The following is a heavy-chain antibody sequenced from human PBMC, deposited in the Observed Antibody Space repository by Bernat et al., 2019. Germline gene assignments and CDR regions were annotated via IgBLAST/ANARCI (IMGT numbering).Heavy chain of an antibody. V-gene: IGHV4-59*08. CDR1: GGSINNYY. Sequence: QVQLQESGPGLVKPSETLSLTCTVSGGSINNYYWSWIRQPPGKGLEWIGYIYYSGNTNYNPSLTSRVTISVDTSKNQFSLKLSSVTAADTAVYYCARGSGWYAYWGQGTLVTVSS. CDR3: ARGSGWYAY. CDR2: IYYSGNT. D-gene: IGHD6-19*01. J-gene: IGHJ4*02.